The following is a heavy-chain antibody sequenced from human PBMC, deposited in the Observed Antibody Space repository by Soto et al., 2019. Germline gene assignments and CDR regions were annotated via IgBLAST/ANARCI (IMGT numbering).Heavy chain of an antibody. CDR1: GYTFTSYG. D-gene: IGHD2-15*01. Sequence: QVQLLQSGAEVKKPGASVKVSCKASGYTFTSYGFSWVRQAPGQGLEWMGWITTYNGNTNYAQKLQGRVTMTTDTSTSTAYMELRSLRSDDTAVYYCVVAAQPYYFDYWGQGTLVTVSS. J-gene: IGHJ4*02. V-gene: IGHV1-18*01. CDR3: VVAAQPYYFDY. CDR2: ITTYNGNT.